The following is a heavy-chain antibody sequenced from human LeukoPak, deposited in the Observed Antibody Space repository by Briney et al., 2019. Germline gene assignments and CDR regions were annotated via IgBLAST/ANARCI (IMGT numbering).Heavy chain of an antibody. Sequence: GGALRLSCAASGFTFSSYWMHWVRQAPGKGVGWVSRINSEGSSTKYAESVKGRLTIYREKAKKKLYMQTNSLSAEDTAVYYCARYKYYDILTGYYTIDLFDYWGQGTLVTVSS. CDR2: INSEGSST. V-gene: IGHV3-74*03. J-gene: IGHJ4*02. CDR1: GFTFSSYW. CDR3: ARYKYYDILTGYYTIDLFDY. D-gene: IGHD3-9*01.